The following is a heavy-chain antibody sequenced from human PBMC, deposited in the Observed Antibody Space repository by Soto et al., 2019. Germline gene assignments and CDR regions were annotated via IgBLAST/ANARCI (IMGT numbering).Heavy chain of an antibody. J-gene: IGHJ6*03. D-gene: IGHD2-15*01. CDR3: ARDEIVVVAAASRYYYYYYMDV. Sequence: ASVKVSCKASGGTFSSYAISWVRQAPGQGLEWMGGIIPIFGTVNYAQKFQGRLTITRDTSASTAYMELSSLRSEDTAVYYCARDEIVVVAAASRYYYYYYMDVWGKGTTVTVSS. CDR2: IIPIFGTV. CDR1: GGTFSSYA. V-gene: IGHV1-69*05.